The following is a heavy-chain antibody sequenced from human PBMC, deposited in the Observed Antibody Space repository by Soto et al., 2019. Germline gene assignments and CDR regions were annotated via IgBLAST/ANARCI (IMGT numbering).Heavy chain of an antibody. CDR3: ARDDVEMATTIRNFDY. CDR2: ISAYNGNT. V-gene: IGHV1-18*01. CDR1: GYTFTSYG. Sequence: QVQLVQSGAEVKKPGASVKVSCKASGYTFTSYGIIWVRQAPGQGLEWTGWISAYNGNTNYAQKLQGRVTMTTDTSTSTAYMELRSLRSDDTAVYYCARDDVEMATTIRNFDYWGQGTLVTVSS. J-gene: IGHJ4*02. D-gene: IGHD5-12*01.